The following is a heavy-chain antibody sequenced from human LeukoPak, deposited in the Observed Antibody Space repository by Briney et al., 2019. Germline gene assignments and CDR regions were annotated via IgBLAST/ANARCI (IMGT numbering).Heavy chain of an antibody. V-gene: IGHV5-51*01. CDR3: PRLGYGGNSPVDHYYYMDV. CDR2: VYPGDSNT. D-gene: IGHD4-23*01. CDR1: GYSFTSYW. Sequence: GESVKISCKGSGYSFTSYWIGGVRQMPGKGLEWMGIVYPGDSNTRYSPSFQGQVTISADKSISTAYLQWSSLKASDTAMYHCPRLGYGGNSPVDHYYYMDVWGKGTTVTVSS. J-gene: IGHJ6*03.